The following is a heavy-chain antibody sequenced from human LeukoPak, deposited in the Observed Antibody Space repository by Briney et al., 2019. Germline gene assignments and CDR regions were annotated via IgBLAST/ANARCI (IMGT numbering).Heavy chain of an antibody. CDR2: ISYDGSNK. Sequence: GGSLRLSCAASGFTFSSYGMHWVRQAPGKGLEWVAVISYDGSNKYYADSVKGRFTISRDNSKNTLYLQMNSLRAEDTAVYYCAKDPDYYEAGFFDYWGQGTLVTVSS. CDR3: AKDPDYYEAGFFDY. CDR1: GFTFSSYG. V-gene: IGHV3-30*18. J-gene: IGHJ4*02. D-gene: IGHD3-22*01.